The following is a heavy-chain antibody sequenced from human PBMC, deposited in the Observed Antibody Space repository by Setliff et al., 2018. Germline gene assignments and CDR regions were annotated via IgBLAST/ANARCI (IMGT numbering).Heavy chain of an antibody. CDR1: GYIFTSYA. CDR3: ARQGYGSGSYYINWFDP. CDR2: IIPIFGTA. Sequence: SVKVSCKASGYIFTSYAISWVRQAPGQGLEWMGGIIPIFGTANYAQKFQGRVTITTDESTSTAYMELSSLRSEDTAVYYCARQGYGSGSYYINWFDPWGQGTLVTVSS. V-gene: IGHV1-69*05. J-gene: IGHJ5*02. D-gene: IGHD3-10*01.